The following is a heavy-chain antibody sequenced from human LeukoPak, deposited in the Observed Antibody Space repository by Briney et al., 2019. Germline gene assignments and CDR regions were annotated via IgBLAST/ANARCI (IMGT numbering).Heavy chain of an antibody. CDR1: GYTFTSYG. V-gene: IGHV1-18*01. CDR3: ARAERIAARRNGDFDY. CDR2: ISAYNGNT. Sequence: ASVKVSCKASGYTFTSYGISGVRQAPGQGLEGMGWISAYNGNTNYAQKLQGRVTMTTDTSTSTAYMELRSLRSDDTAVYYCARAERIAARRNGDFDYWGQGTLVTVSS. D-gene: IGHD6-6*01. J-gene: IGHJ4*02.